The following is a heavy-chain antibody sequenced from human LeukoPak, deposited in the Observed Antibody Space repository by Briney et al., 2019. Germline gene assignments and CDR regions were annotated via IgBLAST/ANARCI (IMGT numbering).Heavy chain of an antibody. CDR3: ARDAEGGTYRY. CDR2: IKEDGSAK. CDR1: GFTFSASW. V-gene: IGHV3-7*04. J-gene: IGHJ4*02. Sequence: GGSLRLSCAASGFTFSASWMSWVRQAPGKGLEWVANIKEDGSAKYYVDSVTGRFTISRDNAKNSLFLQMNSLRAEDTAVYYCARDAEGGTYRYRGQGTLVTVSS. D-gene: IGHD1-26*01.